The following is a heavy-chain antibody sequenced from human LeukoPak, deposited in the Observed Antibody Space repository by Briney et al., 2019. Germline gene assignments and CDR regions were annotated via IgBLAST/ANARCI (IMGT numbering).Heavy chain of an antibody. CDR3: ARTFYSSGWERGLKYYYYYMDV. J-gene: IGHJ6*03. CDR2: TYYRSKWYN. D-gene: IGHD6-19*01. CDR1: GDSVSTNSVA. Sequence: SQTLSLTCAISGDSVSTNSVAWNWIRQSPSRGLEWLGRTYYRSKWYNDYAVSVKSRITINPDTSKNQFSLHLNSVTLEDTAVYYCARTFYSSGWERGLKYYYYYMDVWGKGTTVTISS. V-gene: IGHV6-1*01.